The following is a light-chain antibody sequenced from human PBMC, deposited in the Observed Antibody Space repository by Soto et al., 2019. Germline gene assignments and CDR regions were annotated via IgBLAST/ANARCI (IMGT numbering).Light chain of an antibody. CDR1: SGDVGAYKY. Sequence: SVLTQPASVSGSPGQSITISCTGTSGDVGAYKYVSWYQQHPGKVPKLIIYGVSNRPSGVSNRFSGSKSGNTAFLTISGLQPEDEADYYCSSFTGTTTLDVFGTGTKVTDL. CDR3: SSFTGTTTLDV. CDR2: GVS. V-gene: IGLV2-14*03. J-gene: IGLJ1*01.